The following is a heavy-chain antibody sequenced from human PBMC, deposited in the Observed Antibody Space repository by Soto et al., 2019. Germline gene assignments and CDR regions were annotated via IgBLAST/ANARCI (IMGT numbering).Heavy chain of an antibody. J-gene: IGHJ2*01. V-gene: IGHV4-59*01. CDR3: QAEDGIRGCPPVSAFLLNRSSDL. D-gene: IGHD2-15*01. CDR2: IYNNRSF. Sequence: PPGKELEWIGFIYNNRSFNYNPSLKSRVTISVDTSKHQFSLKLSSVTAADTAAFFFQAEDGIRGCPPVSAFLLNRSSDL.